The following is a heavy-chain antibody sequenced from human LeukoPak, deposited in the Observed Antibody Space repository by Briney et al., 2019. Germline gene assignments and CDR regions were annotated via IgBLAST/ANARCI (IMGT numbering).Heavy chain of an antibody. D-gene: IGHD6-13*01. Sequence: SETLSLTCTVSGYSISSGYYWGWIRQPPGKGLEWIGSIYHSGSTYYNPSLKSRVTISVDTSKNQFSLKLSSVTAADTVVYYCAGDISSSWYGRGAFDIWGQGTMVTVSS. J-gene: IGHJ3*02. CDR2: IYHSGST. CDR3: AGDISSSWYGRGAFDI. CDR1: GYSISSGYY. V-gene: IGHV4-38-2*02.